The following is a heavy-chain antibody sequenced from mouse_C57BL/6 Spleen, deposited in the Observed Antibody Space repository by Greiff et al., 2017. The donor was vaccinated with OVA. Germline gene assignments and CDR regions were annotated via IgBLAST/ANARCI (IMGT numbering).Heavy chain of an antibody. CDR2: ISNGGGST. CDR3: ARDYGSSLRGYFDV. CDR1: GFTFSDYY. J-gene: IGHJ1*03. V-gene: IGHV5-12*01. D-gene: IGHD1-1*01. Sequence: EVKLEESGGGLVQPGGSLKLSCAASGFTFSDYYMYWVRQTPEKRLEWVAYISNGGGSTYYPDTVKGRFTISRDNAKNTLYLQMSRLKSEDTAMYYCARDYGSSLRGYFDVWGTGTTVTVSS.